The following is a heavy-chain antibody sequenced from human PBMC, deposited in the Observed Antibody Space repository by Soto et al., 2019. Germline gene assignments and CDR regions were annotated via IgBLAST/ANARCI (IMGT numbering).Heavy chain of an antibody. D-gene: IGHD3-3*01. Sequence: GGSVILSGSSSGLPFSTYAMSWGGHAPGKGLEWVSAISGSGGSTYYADSVKGRFTISRDNSKNTLYLQMNSLRAEDTAVYYCAKGLSITIFGVVIHPNWFDPWGQGTLVTVSS. CDR2: ISGSGGST. CDR1: GLPFSTYA. J-gene: IGHJ5*02. CDR3: AKGLSITIFGVVIHPNWFDP. V-gene: IGHV3-23*01.